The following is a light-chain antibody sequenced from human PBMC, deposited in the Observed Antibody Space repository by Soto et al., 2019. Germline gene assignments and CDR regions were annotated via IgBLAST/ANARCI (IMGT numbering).Light chain of an antibody. Sequence: QSLLTQPASVSGSPGQSLTISCTGTSSDIGAYNYVSWYQQHPAKAPKLVIYEVNNRPSGVSIRFSGSKSGNTASLTISGLQAEDEDDSYCSSFTTTNTLVFGSGTKVTVL. V-gene: IGLV2-14*01. CDR3: SSFTTTNTLV. J-gene: IGLJ1*01. CDR2: EVN. CDR1: SSDIGAYNY.